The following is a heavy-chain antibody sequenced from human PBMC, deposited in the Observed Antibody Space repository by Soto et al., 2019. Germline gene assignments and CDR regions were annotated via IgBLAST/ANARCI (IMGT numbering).Heavy chain of an antibody. J-gene: IGHJ3*02. Sequence: GSLRLSCAASGFTFSSYAMHWVRQAPGKGLEWVAVISYDGSNKYYADSVKGRFTISRDNSKNTLYLQMNSLRAEDTAVYYCARERRGVLADAFDIWGQGTMVTVSS. V-gene: IGHV3-30-3*01. CDR2: ISYDGSNK. CDR1: GFTFSSYA. D-gene: IGHD2-15*01. CDR3: ARERRGVLADAFDI.